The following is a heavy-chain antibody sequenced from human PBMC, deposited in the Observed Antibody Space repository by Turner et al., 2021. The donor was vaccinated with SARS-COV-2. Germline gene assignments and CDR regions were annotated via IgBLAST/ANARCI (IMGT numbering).Heavy chain of an antibody. V-gene: IGHV3-9*01. Sequence: EVQLVESGGGVVLPGRSLRLSCAASGFTFDDYDMHWFRQAPGKGLEWVAGISRNSGSIGYADSVKGRFTIARDNDKNSMYLQMNSLRAEDRALYYCAKDRGQLWPPRAGMDVWGQGTTVTVSS. CDR2: ISRNSGSI. J-gene: IGHJ6*02. D-gene: IGHD5-18*01. CDR3: AKDRGQLWPPRAGMDV. CDR1: GFTFDDYD.